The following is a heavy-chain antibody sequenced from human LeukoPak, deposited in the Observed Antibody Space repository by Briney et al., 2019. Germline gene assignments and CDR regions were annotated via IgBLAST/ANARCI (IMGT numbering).Heavy chain of an antibody. V-gene: IGHV3-23*01. J-gene: IGHJ4*02. CDR3: GKTTVGYSSGRYPGWPVDY. Sequence: PGGSLRLSCVASGFTFNSYAMYWVRQAPGKGLEWISGIFGSGGSAHYADSVKGRFTISRDNPKNTVYLQLDSLRAEDTAVYYCGKTTVGYSSGRYPGWPVDYWGQGALVTVSS. CDR1: GFTFNSYA. CDR2: IFGSGGSA. D-gene: IGHD2-15*01.